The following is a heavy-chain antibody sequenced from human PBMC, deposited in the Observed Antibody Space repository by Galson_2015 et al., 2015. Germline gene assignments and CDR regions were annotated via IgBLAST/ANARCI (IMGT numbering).Heavy chain of an antibody. V-gene: IGHV3-21*01. CDR3: ARDMFTMVQGRMDV. J-gene: IGHJ6*04. CDR1: GFTFSSYS. Sequence: SLRLSCAASGFTFSSYSMNWVRQAPGKGLEWVSSISSSSSYIYYVDSVKGRFTISRDNAKNSLYLQMNSLRAEDTAVYYCARDMFTMVQGRMDVWGKGTTVTVSS. CDR2: ISSSSSYI. D-gene: IGHD3-10*01.